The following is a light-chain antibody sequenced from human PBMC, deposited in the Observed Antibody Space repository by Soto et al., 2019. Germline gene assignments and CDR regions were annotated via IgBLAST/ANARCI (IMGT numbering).Light chain of an antibody. CDR1: SSDVGGYNY. CDR2: EVS. Sequence: LTQPPSASGSPGQSVTISCTGTSSDVGGYNYVSWYQQHPGKAPKLMISEVSKRPSGVPDRFSGSKSGNTASLTVSGLQAEDEADYYCSSFAGNNNLVFGGGTKLTVL. CDR3: SSFAGNNNLV. J-gene: IGLJ2*01. V-gene: IGLV2-8*01.